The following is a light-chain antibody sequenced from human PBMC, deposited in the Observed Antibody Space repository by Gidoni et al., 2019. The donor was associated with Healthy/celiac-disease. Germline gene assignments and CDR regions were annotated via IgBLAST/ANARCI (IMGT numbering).Light chain of an antibody. CDR1: QSVLYSSNNKNY. J-gene: IGKJ4*01. CDR2: WAS. V-gene: IGKV4-1*01. CDR3: QQYYSTPLT. Sequence: DIVITHSPDSLAVSLGERATINCKSSQSVLYSSNNKNYLAWYQQKPGQPPKLLIYWASTRESGVPDRFSGSGSGTDFTLTISSRQAEDVAVYYCQQYYSTPLTFGGGTKVEIK.